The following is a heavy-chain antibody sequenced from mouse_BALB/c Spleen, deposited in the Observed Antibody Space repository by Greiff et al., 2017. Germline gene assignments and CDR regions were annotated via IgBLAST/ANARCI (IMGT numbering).Heavy chain of an antibody. CDR1: GFTFSSYA. D-gene: IGHD2-10*01. V-gene: IGHV5-9-3*01. Sequence: EVQGVESGGGLVKPGGSLKLSCAASGFTFSSYAMSWVRQTPEKRLEWVATISSGGSYTYYPDSVKGRFTISRDNAKNTLYLQMSRLRSEDTAMYYCAREGGGAYYGNYDAMDYWGQGTSVTVSS. CDR3: AREGGGAYYGNYDAMDY. J-gene: IGHJ4*01. CDR2: ISSGGSYT.